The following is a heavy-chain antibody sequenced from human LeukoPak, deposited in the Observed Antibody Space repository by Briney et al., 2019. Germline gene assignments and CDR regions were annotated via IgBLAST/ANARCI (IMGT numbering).Heavy chain of an antibody. CDR3: AKGRWSPDY. D-gene: IGHD1-1*01. CDR1: GFTFSSYV. J-gene: IGHJ4*02. CDR2: ISDSGANT. V-gene: IGHV3-23*01. Sequence: PGGSLRLSCAASGFTFSSYVMSWVRQAPGKGLEWVSLISDSGANTYYTDSVKGRFTISRDNSKNSLYLQMNSLRADDTAVYYCAKGRWSPDYWGQGTLVTVSS.